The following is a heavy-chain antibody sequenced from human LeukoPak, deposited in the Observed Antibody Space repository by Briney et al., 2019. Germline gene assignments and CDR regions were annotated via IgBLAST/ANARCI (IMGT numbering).Heavy chain of an antibody. CDR3: AKWGDYDVLTGYYVSDY. Sequence: YPGASPRLSCAASGFTFSNYAMSWVRQAPGKGLEWVSAITGGGSGIYYADSMKSRFTISRDNSKNTLYLQINGLRAEDTAVYYCAKWGDYDVLTGYYVSDYWGQGTLVTVSS. V-gene: IGHV3-23*01. J-gene: IGHJ4*02. CDR2: ITGGGSGI. D-gene: IGHD3-9*01. CDR1: GFTFSNYA.